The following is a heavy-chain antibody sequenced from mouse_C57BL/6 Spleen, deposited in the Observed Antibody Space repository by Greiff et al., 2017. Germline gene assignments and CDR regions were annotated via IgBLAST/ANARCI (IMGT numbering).Heavy chain of an antibody. Sequence: QVQLKQSGAELVKPGASVKISCKASGYAFSSYWMNWVKQRPGKGLEWIGQIYPGDGDTNYNGKFKGKATLTADKSSSTAYMQLSSLTSEDSAVYFCARGVTTGYYFDYWGQGTTLTVSS. CDR2: IYPGDGDT. D-gene: IGHD2-2*01. J-gene: IGHJ2*01. CDR1: GYAFSSYW. CDR3: ARGVTTGYYFDY. V-gene: IGHV1-80*01.